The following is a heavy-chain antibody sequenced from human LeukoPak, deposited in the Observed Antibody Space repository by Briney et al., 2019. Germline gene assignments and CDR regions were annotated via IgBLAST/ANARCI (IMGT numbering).Heavy chain of an antibody. V-gene: IGHV4-30-4*01. CDR2: INHSGST. J-gene: IGHJ3*02. D-gene: IGHD6-13*01. CDR3: ARHGGGASSSWFDAFDI. CDR1: GGSISSGDYY. Sequence: PSQTLSLTCTVSGGSISSGDYYWSWVRQPPGKGLEWIGEINHSGSTNYNPSLKSRVTISVDTSRSQFSLKLSSVTAADTAVYYCARHGGGASSSWFDAFDIWGQGTMVTVSS.